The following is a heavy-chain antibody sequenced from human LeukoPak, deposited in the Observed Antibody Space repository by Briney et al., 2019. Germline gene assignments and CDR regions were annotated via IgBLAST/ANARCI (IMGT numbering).Heavy chain of an antibody. D-gene: IGHD3-10*01. CDR3: ARVDVVRGATYIEVDY. J-gene: IGHJ4*02. CDR2: LYPDGTT. Sequence: PGGSLRLSCAASGFTVSSYGMNWVRQAPGKGLEWVSILYPDGTTYYEGSVKGRFTISRDNSKNTLYLQMNSLRAEDTAVYYCARVDVVRGATYIEVDYWGQGTLVTVSS. CDR1: GFTVSSYG. V-gene: IGHV3-53*01.